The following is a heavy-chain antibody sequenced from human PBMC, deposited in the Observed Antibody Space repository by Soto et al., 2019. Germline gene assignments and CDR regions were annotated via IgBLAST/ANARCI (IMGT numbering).Heavy chain of an antibody. Sequence: GASVKVSCKASGGTFSSYAISWVRQAPGQGLEWMGGIIPIFGTANYAQKFQGRVTITADESTSTAYMELSSLRSEDTAVYYCAREHYYGSGSSGRANYYYYYGMDVWGQGTTVTVSS. V-gene: IGHV1-69*13. CDR1: GGTFSSYA. CDR3: AREHYYGSGSSGRANYYYYYGMDV. J-gene: IGHJ6*02. D-gene: IGHD3-10*01. CDR2: IIPIFGTA.